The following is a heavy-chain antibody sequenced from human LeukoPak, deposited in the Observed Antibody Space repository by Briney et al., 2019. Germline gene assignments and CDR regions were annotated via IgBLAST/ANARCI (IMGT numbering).Heavy chain of an antibody. D-gene: IGHD1-26*01. CDR1: GASISSYY. J-gene: IGHJ4*02. CDR3: ARDRGSQPFIDY. CDR2: IYYSGST. V-gene: IGHV4-59*01. Sequence: SETLSLTCTVSGASISSYYWSWIRQPPGKGLEWIGYIYYSGSTNYNPSLKSRVTISVDTSKNQFSLKLSSVTAADTAVYYCARDRGSQPFIDYWGQGTLVTVSS.